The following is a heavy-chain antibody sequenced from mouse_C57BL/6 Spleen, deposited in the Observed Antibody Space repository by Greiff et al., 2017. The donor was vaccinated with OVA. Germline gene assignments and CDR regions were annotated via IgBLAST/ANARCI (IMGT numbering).Heavy chain of an antibody. CDR1: GYTFTSYW. CDR2: IDPSNSYT. Sequence: VQLQQPGAELVRPGTSVKLSCKASGYTFTSYWMHWVKQRPGQGLEWIGVIDPSNSYTNYNQKFKGKATLTVDTSSSTAYMQLSSLTSEDSAVYYCARRGYYYGSSYDYAMDYWGQGTSVTVSS. V-gene: IGHV1-59*01. CDR3: ARRGYYYGSSYDYAMDY. J-gene: IGHJ4*01. D-gene: IGHD1-1*01.